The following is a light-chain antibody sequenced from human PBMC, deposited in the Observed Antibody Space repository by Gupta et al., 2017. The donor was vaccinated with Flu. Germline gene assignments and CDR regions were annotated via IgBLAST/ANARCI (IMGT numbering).Light chain of an antibody. CDR2: LTS. J-gene: IGKJ5*01. Sequence: VMTQSPLSLPVITGEQDPIPCRSSQCLLYTHGYNYLECYLQKPGQSPQLLIYLTSKRASGVPDRFSGSGSGTDFTLKISRVEAEDVGLYYCVQALDPLTFGQGTRLE. CDR3: VQALDPLT. CDR1: QCLLYTHGYNY. V-gene: IGKV2-28*01.